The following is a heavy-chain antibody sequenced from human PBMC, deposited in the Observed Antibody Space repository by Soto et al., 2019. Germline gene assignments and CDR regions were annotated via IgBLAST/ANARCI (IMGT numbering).Heavy chain of an antibody. D-gene: IGHD3-3*01. CDR1: GYTFTSYD. J-gene: IGHJ5*02. V-gene: IGHV1-8*01. CDR3: ARSITIFGVVIDP. Sequence: ASVKVSCKASGYTFTSYDINWVRQATGQGLEWMGWMNPNSGNTGYAQKFQGRVTMTRNTSISTAYMELSSLRSEDTAVYYCARSITIFGVVIDPWGQGTLVTVSS. CDR2: MNPNSGNT.